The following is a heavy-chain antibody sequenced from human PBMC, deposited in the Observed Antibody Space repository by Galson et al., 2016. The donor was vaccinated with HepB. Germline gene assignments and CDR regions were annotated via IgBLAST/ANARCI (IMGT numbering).Heavy chain of an antibody. CDR2: INLSGVT. V-gene: IGHV4-39*07. CDR1: GDSNSSNSHF. CDR3: ARGVDF. J-gene: IGHJ4*02. D-gene: IGHD3-10*01. Sequence: ETLSLTCTVSGDSNSSNSHFWGWIRQPPGKGLEWIGEINLSGVTNFNPSLRSRVSMSVDTSKNQVFLTVTSVTAADTAVYFCARGVDFWGQGTLAIVSS.